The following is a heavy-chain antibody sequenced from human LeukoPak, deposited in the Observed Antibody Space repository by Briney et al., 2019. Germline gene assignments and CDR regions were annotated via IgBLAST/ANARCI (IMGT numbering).Heavy chain of an antibody. D-gene: IGHD1-26*01. J-gene: IGHJ4*02. CDR1: GGSFSGYY. V-gene: IGHV4-34*01. CDR3: ARESVGWSAFDY. CDR2: INHSGST. Sequence: SETLSLTCAVYGGSFSGYYWSWLRQPPGKGLEWIGEINHSGSTNYNPSLKSRVTISVDTSKNQFSLKLSSVTAADTAVYYCARESVGWSAFDYWGQGTLVAVSS.